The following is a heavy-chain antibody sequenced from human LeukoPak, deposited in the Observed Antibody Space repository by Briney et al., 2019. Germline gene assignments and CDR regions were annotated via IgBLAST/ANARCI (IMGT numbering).Heavy chain of an antibody. D-gene: IGHD5-12*01. CDR3: ARGDSGYDFAPFDY. V-gene: IGHV1-18*01. CDR2: ISANNGNT. Sequence: GASVKVSRKASGYTFTNYGIIWVRQAPGQGLEWMGWISANNGNTNYAQKLQGRVTMTTDTSTSTAYMELRSLRSDDTAVYYCARGDSGYDFAPFDYWGQGTLVTVSS. J-gene: IGHJ4*02. CDR1: GYTFTNYG.